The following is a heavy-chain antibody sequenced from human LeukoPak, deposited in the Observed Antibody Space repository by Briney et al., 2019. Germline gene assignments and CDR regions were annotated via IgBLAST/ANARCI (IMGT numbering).Heavy chain of an antibody. J-gene: IGHJ2*01. CDR1: GGTFSSYA. CDR2: IIPIFGTA. D-gene: IGHD2-2*01. Sequence: SVKVSCKASGGTFSSYAISWVRQAPGQGLEWMGGIIPIFGTANYAQKFQGRVTITADESTSTAYMELSSLRSEDTAVYYCARVFGSPVVPAATTPDIDWYFDLWGRGTLVTVSS. V-gene: IGHV1-69*01. CDR3: ARVFGSPVVPAATTPDIDWYFDL.